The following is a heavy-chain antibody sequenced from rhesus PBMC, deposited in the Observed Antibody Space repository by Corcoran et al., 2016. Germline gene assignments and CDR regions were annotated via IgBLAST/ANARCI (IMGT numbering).Heavy chain of an antibody. D-gene: IGHD3-16*01. CDR2: IKGNSGST. CDR3: ARDVVVITRRFDV. V-gene: IGHV4-80*01. Sequence: QVQLQESGPGLVKPSETLSLTCAVSGASISSYWWSWIRTPPGKGLEWIGEIKGNSGSTYYHPSLKSRVTISKDASKNQFSLKLSSVTAADTTVYYCARDVVVITRRFDVWGPGVLVTVSS. J-gene: IGHJ5-1*01. CDR1: GASISSYW.